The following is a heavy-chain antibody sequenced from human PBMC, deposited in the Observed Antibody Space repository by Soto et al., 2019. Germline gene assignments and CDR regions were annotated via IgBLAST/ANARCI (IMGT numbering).Heavy chain of an antibody. Sequence: GGSLRLSCAASGFTFSSYSMNWVRQAPGKGLEWVSSISSSSSYIYYADSVKGRFTISRDNAKNSLYLQMNSLRAEDTAVYYCARDPPIHRYMAVWGKGTTVTVSS. V-gene: IGHV3-21*01. CDR2: ISSSSSYI. CDR3: ARDPPIHRYMAV. CDR1: GFTFSSYS. J-gene: IGHJ6*03.